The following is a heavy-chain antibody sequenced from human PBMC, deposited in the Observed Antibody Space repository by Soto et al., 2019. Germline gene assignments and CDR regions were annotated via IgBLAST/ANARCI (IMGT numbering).Heavy chain of an antibody. CDR2: ISAYNGNT. CDR1: GYAFTRYG. D-gene: IGHD1-7*01. CDR3: ARGGLTGTTRGAIDY. Sequence: ASVPLSFPASGYAFTRYGISWVRQAPGQGLEWMGWISAYNGNTNYAQKLQGRVTMTTDTSTSTAYMELRSLRSDDTAVYYCARGGLTGTTRGAIDYWGQGTLVTVSS. J-gene: IGHJ4*02. V-gene: IGHV1-18*04.